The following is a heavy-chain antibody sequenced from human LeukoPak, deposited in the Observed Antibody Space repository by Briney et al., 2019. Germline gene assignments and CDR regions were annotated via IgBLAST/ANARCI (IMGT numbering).Heavy chain of an antibody. J-gene: IGHJ4*02. Sequence: ASVKVSCKASGYTFTGYYMHWVRQAPGQGLEWMGWINPNSGGTNYAQKFQGRVTMTRDTSISTAYMELSRLRSDDTAVYYCARHHDYGDFTGVSYFDYWGQGTLVTVSS. V-gene: IGHV1-2*02. CDR3: ARHHDYGDFTGVSYFDY. CDR1: GYTFTGYY. CDR2: INPNSGGT. D-gene: IGHD4-17*01.